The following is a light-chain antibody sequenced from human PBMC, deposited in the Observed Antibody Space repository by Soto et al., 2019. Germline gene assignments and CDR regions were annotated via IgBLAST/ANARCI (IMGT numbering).Light chain of an antibody. J-gene: IGKJ1*01. CDR2: AAS. CDR1: QSVGDK. V-gene: IGKV3-15*01. CDR3: HQYNEWPWT. Sequence: EVLMTQSPVTVSLSPGETATLSCGASQSVGDKLAWYQQKPGQAPRLLIFAASSRDSGIPARFSGSGSGTEFTLTISSLQSEDFAAYYCHQYNEWPWTFGQGTKVEV.